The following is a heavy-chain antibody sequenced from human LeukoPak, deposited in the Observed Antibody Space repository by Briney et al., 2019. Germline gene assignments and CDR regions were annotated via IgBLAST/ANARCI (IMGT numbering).Heavy chain of an antibody. CDR1: GFTFSRYW. Sequence: GWSLRLSCVASGFTFSRYWMHWVRQAPGKGLVWVSRINSDGSSITYADSVKGRFTISRDNAKNTLYLQMTSLRVEDAAVYYCGRGSGVADYWGQGALVTVSS. CDR3: GRGSGVADY. CDR2: INSDGSSI. V-gene: IGHV3-74*03. D-gene: IGHD7-27*01. J-gene: IGHJ4*02.